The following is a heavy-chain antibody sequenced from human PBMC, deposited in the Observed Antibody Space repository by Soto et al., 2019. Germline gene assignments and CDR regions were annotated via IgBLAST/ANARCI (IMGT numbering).Heavy chain of an antibody. V-gene: IGHV4-59*01. CDR3: ARGGGYDFRSSQAPPIDV. J-gene: IGHJ6*02. Sequence: QVQLQESVPGLVKPSETLSLTCNVSGGSISDFYWSWIRQSPGKRLEWIGYLYYTGSTNYNPALKSRVTISLDTSKNQFSLKLRSVTAADTAVYYCARGGGYDFRSSQAPPIDVWGQGTTVTVSS. CDR2: LYYTGST. CDR1: GGSISDFY. D-gene: IGHD3-3*01.